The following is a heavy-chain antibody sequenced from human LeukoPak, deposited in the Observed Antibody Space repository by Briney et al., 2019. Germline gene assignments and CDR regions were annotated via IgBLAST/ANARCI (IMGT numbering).Heavy chain of an antibody. CDR2: INHAGNT. J-gene: IGHJ3*02. Sequence: PSETLSLTCGVYGASVSAYYLTWLRQSPGKGLEWIGDINHAGNTSYNKALKSRVTVSLDTTKNQISLRLSSMTAADTAMYYCSMFGEVLHPPNAFDIWGQGTMVTVSS. D-gene: IGHD3-3*01. CDR3: SMFGEVLHPPNAFDI. V-gene: IGHV4-34*01. CDR1: GASVSAYY.